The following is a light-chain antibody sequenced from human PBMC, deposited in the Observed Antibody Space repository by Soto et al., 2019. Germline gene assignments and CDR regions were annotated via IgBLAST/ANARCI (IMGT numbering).Light chain of an antibody. CDR2: EAS. CDR3: QQFNSKVWT. Sequence: DIQMTQSPSTLSASVGDTVTITCRASQSVRRWLNWYQQKPGKAPRLLIYEASNLESGVPVRFSGSGSGTEFVLTITSLQPADSATYYCQQFNSKVWTFGQGTRVEI. J-gene: IGKJ1*01. V-gene: IGKV1-5*01. CDR1: QSVRRW.